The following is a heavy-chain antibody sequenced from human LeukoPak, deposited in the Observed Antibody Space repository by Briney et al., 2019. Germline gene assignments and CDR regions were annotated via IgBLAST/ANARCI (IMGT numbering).Heavy chain of an antibody. V-gene: IGHV3-30*02. CDR1: GFRFSQYG. J-gene: IGHJ6*02. CDR3: AKGGATGRYYYYGMDV. CDR2: IWSDGNNK. Sequence: GGSLRLSCAASGFRFSQYGMHWVRQAPGKGLEWVAFIWSDGNNKDYADSVKGRFTISRDNSENTLYLQMNSLRAEDTAVYYCAKGGATGRYYYYGMDVWGQGTTVTVSS. D-gene: IGHD1-26*01.